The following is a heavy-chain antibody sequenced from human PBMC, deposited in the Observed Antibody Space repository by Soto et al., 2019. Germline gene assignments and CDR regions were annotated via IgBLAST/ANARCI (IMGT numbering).Heavy chain of an antibody. V-gene: IGHV4-31*03. CDR3: VRGGSCTNGVRSDCEY. CDR2: ISYSGNT. CDR1: GGSVSSVGYY. D-gene: IGHD2-8*01. J-gene: IGHJ4*02. Sequence: PSETLSLTCTASGGSVSSVGYYWSLIRQHPGTGLESIAYISYSGNTYYKSSRECRCTMSADTSKNQCSLKRSSLTDADTAVYFCVRGGSCTNGVRSDCEYCGQVTLGAVS.